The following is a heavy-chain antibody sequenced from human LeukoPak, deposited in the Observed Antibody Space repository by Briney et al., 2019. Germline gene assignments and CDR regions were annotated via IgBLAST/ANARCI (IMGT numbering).Heavy chain of an antibody. Sequence: ASVKVSCKASGYTFTNFGINWVRQAPGQGLEWMGWISAYNGNTNYGQKFQGRVTMTRDTSTSTVYMELSSLRSGDTAVYYCARDVEMATITGGPSEYWGQGTLVTVSS. D-gene: IGHD5-24*01. CDR1: GYTFTNFG. V-gene: IGHV1-18*01. CDR2: ISAYNGNT. J-gene: IGHJ4*02. CDR3: ARDVEMATITGGPSEY.